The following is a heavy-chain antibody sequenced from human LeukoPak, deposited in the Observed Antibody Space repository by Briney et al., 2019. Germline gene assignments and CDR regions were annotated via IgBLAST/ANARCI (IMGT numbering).Heavy chain of an antibody. CDR3: ARDRPGYYDSSNGIDY. V-gene: IGHV1-18*01. Sequence: RASVKVSCKASGYTFTSYGISWVRQAPGQGLEWMGWISAYNGNTNYAQKLQGRVTMTPDTSTSTAYMELRSLRSDDTAVYYCARDRPGYYDSSNGIDYWGQGTLVTVSS. CDR2: ISAYNGNT. CDR1: GYTFTSYG. D-gene: IGHD3-22*01. J-gene: IGHJ4*02.